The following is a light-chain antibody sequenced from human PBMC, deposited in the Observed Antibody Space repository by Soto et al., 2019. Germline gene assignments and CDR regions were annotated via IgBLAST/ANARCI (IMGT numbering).Light chain of an antibody. J-gene: IGKJ5*01. V-gene: IGKV3-20*01. CDR3: QHYGSSPPIT. CDR1: QSVRSTS. Sequence: DIVLTQSPGTLSLSPGERATLSCRASQSVRSTSLAWYQQKPGQAPRLLMYGASSRATGIPDKFSGGGSGTDFTLTISRLEPEDFAVYYCQHYGSSPPITFGQGTRWRL. CDR2: GAS.